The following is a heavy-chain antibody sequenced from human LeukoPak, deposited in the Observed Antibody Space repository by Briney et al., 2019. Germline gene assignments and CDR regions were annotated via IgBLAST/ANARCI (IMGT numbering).Heavy chain of an antibody. CDR2: INHSGST. CDR3: ARGRGPPRYFDY. CDR1: GGSFSGYY. Sequence: SETLSLTCAVYGGSFSGYYWSWIRQPPGKGLEWIGEINHSGSTNYNPSLKSRVTISVDTSKNQFSLKLSSVTAADTAVYYCARGRGPPRYFDYWGQGTLVTVSS. J-gene: IGHJ4*02. V-gene: IGHV4-34*01.